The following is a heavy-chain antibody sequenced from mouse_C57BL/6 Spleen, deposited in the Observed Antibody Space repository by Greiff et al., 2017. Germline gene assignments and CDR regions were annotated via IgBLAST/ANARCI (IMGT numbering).Heavy chain of an antibody. V-gene: IGHV2-2*01. CDR1: GFSLTSYG. CDR3: ARTGTMITDWYFDV. J-gene: IGHJ1*03. D-gene: IGHD2-4*01. Sequence: VQLQQSGPGLVQPSQSLSITCTVSGFSLTSYGVHWVRQSPGKGLEWLGVIWSGGSTDYNAAFISRLSISKDNSKSQVFFKMNSLQADDTAIYYCARTGTMITDWYFDVWGTGTTVTVSS. CDR2: IWSGGST.